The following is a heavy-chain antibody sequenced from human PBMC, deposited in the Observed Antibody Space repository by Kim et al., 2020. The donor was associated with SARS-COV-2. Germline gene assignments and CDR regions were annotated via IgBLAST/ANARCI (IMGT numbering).Heavy chain of an antibody. CDR3: ARDPAYWCSSTSCNVPY. V-gene: IGHV4-34*01. CDR2: INHSGST. J-gene: IGHJ4*03. CDR1: GGSFSGYY. D-gene: IGHD2-2*01. Sequence: SETLSLTCAVYGGSFSGYYWSWIRQPPGKGLEWIGEINHSGSTNYNPSLKSRVTISVDTSKNQFSLKLSSVTAADTAVYYCARDPAYWCSSTSCNVPYWGERTLVTVSS.